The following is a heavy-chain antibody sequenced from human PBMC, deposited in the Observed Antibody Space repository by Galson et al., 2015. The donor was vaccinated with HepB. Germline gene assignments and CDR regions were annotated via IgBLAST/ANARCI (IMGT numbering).Heavy chain of an antibody. CDR1: GFRFNNYA. J-gene: IGHJ4*02. D-gene: IGHD3-22*01. Sequence: SLRLSCAASGFRFNNYAMSWVRQAPGKGLEWVSGMSGSGGSTYYADSVKGRFTISRDNSKNTLWLQMSSLRAEDTAVYYCAKNPYYASNGYYSFEFWGQGTRVTVSS. CDR2: MSGSGGST. CDR3: AKNPYYASNGYYSFEF. V-gene: IGHV3-23*01.